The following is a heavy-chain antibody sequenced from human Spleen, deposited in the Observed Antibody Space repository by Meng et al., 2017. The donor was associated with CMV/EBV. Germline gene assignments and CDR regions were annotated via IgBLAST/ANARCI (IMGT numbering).Heavy chain of an antibody. J-gene: IGHJ4*02. D-gene: IGHD3-22*01. V-gene: IGHV1-69*02. CDR1: GGTFSSYT. Sequence: SVKVSCKASGGTFSSYTISWVRQAPGQGLEWMGRIIPILGIANYAQKFQGRVTITADKSTSTAYMALSSLRSEDTAVYYCASGDSSGYLSDYWGQGTLVTVSS. CDR2: IIPILGIA. CDR3: ASGDSSGYLSDY.